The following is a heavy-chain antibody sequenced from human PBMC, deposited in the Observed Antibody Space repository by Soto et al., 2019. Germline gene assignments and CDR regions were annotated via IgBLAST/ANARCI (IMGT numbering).Heavy chain of an antibody. CDR1: GSTISSHW. CDR2: INQDGFGK. V-gene: IGHV3-7*05. CDR3: AKDHGSGSYPY. D-gene: IGHD1-26*01. Sequence: EVQLVESGGGLVQPGGPLRLSCVISGSTISSHWMTWVRQAPGKGLEWVASINQDGFGKHYLDSVKGRFTISRDSAKSSLYLQMDSLRAEDTAVYYCAKDHGSGSYPYWGQGTLVTVSS. J-gene: IGHJ4*02.